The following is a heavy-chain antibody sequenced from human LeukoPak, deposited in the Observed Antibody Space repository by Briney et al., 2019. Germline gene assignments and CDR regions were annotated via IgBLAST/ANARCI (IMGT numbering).Heavy chain of an antibody. V-gene: IGHV1-69*06. J-gene: IGHJ4*02. D-gene: IGHD5-24*01. CDR3: ARDLGRDGYNYLGY. CDR2: IIPIFGTA. Sequence: GASAKVSCKASGYTFTSYAISWVRQAPGQGLEWMGGIIPIFGTANYAQKFQGRVTITADKSTSTAYMELSSLRSEDTAVYYCARDLGRDGYNYLGYWGQGTLVTVSS. CDR1: GYTFTSYA.